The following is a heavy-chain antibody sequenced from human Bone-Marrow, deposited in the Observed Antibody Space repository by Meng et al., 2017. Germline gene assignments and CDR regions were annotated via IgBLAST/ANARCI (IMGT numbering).Heavy chain of an antibody. CDR1: GYTFTSYG. V-gene: IGHV1-18*01. D-gene: IGHD5-12*01. Sequence: VSVKVPCKASGYTFTSYGISWVRQAPGQGLEWMGWISAYNGNTNYAQKLQGRVTMTTDTSTSTAYMELRSLRSDDTAVYNCARDSNSGYASTYYDGMDVWGQGTTVTVSS. J-gene: IGHJ6*02. CDR3: ARDSNSGYASTYYDGMDV. CDR2: ISAYNGNT.